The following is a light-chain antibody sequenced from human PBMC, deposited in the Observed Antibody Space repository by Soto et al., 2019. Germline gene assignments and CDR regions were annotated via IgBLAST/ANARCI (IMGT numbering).Light chain of an antibody. V-gene: IGLV2-14*01. CDR3: SSYASSSTIYV. J-gene: IGLJ1*01. CDR2: DVS. Sequence: HSVLTQAASVSGFPGQSSTISCTGTSSDIGDYNYVSWYQQRPGKAPKLMIYDVSNRPSGVSNRFSGSKSGSTASLTISGLQAEDEAEYYCSSYASSSTIYVFGPGTKVTVL. CDR1: SSDIGDYNY.